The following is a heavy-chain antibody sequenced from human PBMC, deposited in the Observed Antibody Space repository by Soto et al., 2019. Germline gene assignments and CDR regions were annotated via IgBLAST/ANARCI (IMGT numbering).Heavy chain of an antibody. D-gene: IGHD3-22*01. CDR3: AREGEHYYDSSGYIGHFDY. V-gene: IGHV3-48*02. CDR2: ISSSSTI. J-gene: IGHJ4*02. Sequence: GGSLRLSCAASGFTFSSYSMNWVRQAPGKGLEWVSYISSSSTIYYADSVKGRFTISRDNAKNSLYLQMNSLRDEDTAVYYCAREGEHYYDSSGYIGHFDYWGQGTLVTVSS. CDR1: GFTFSSYS.